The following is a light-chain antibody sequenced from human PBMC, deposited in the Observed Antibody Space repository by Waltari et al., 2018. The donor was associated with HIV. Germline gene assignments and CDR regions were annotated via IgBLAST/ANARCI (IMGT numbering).Light chain of an antibody. V-gene: IGKV3-15*01. CDR1: QSVSSN. Sequence: IVMTQSPVTLSVSPGDRATLSCRASQSVSSNLAWYQQKPGQAPRLLIYGASTRATGIPARFSGSGSGTEFTLTISSLQSEDFAVYYCQQYNNWPRTFGQGTKLEIK. CDR3: QQYNNWPRT. J-gene: IGKJ2*01. CDR2: GAS.